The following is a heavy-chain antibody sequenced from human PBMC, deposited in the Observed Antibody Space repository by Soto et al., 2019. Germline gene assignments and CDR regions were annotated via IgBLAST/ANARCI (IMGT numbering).Heavy chain of an antibody. V-gene: IGHV4-31*01. CDR3: ARARLRAVYAFDI. Sequence: TLSLTCTVSGGSVSSGAYYWTWNRQRPGKGREWLGYIYYPGSTYYSPSPTSPLSTSPDTSTTPFSLRLSSVTAAHPSMSYCARARLRAVYAFDIWGQGTRAPAS. J-gene: IGHJ3*02. D-gene: IGHD5-12*01. CDR2: IYYPGST. CDR1: GGSVSSGAYY.